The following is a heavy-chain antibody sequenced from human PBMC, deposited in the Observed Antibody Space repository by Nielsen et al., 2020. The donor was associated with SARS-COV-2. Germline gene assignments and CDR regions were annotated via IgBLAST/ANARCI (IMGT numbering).Heavy chain of an antibody. CDR1: GFTVSSNY. D-gene: IGHD6-13*01. J-gene: IGHJ4*02. Sequence: GGSLRLSCAASGFTVSSNYMSWVRQAPGKGLEWVSVIYSGGSTYYADSVKGRFTISRDNSKNTLYLQMNSLRAEDTAVYYCARDQGKYSSSWGDYWGQGTLVTVSS. CDR2: IYSGGST. CDR3: ARDQGKYSSSWGDY. V-gene: IGHV3-66*01.